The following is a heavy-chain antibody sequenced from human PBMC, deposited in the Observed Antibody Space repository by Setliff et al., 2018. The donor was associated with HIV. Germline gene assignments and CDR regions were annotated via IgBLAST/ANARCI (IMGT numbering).Heavy chain of an antibody. Sequence: SETLSLTCYVTDDPISSYYWSGVRQPAGKGLEWIGRIYTSGSTNYNPSLKSRVTMSVDTSKNQFSLKLSSVTAADTAVYFCARGIGLRPFDAWGQGTLVTVSS. CDR3: ARGIGLRPFDA. CDR2: IYTSGST. D-gene: IGHD4-17*01. V-gene: IGHV4-4*07. CDR1: DDPISSYY. J-gene: IGHJ4*02.